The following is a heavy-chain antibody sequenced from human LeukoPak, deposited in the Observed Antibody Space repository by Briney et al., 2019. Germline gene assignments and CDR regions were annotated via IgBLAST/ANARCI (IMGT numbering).Heavy chain of an antibody. CDR3: ARTRGAHDYVLDS. D-gene: IGHD3-16*01. J-gene: IGHJ4*02. CDR2: IYPGDSDT. V-gene: IGHV5-51*01. CDR1: GYSFTSYW. Sequence: GESLKISCKGSGYSFTSYWIGWVRQMPGKGLEWMGIIYPGDSDTRYSPSFQGQVTISADKSISTAYLQWSSLKASDTGMYYCARTRGAHDYVLDSWGQGTLVTVSS.